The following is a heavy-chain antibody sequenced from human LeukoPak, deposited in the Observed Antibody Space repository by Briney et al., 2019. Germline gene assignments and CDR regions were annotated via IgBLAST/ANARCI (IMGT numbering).Heavy chain of an antibody. Sequence: GGSLRLSCAASGFIFTDYWMHWVRQGPGKELVWVARISGDGRATTYADSVKGRFTMSRDNAMSTAFLQMKSLRAEDTGIYYCATLSGPGETHDYWGQGTLVTVSS. D-gene: IGHD3-16*01. CDR3: ATLSGPGETHDY. CDR2: ISGDGRAT. V-gene: IGHV3-74*01. J-gene: IGHJ4*02. CDR1: GFIFTDYW.